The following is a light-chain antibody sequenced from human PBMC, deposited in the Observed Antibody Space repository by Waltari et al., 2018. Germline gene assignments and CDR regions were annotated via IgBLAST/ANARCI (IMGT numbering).Light chain of an antibody. J-gene: IGKJ1*01. CDR1: HNNHNF. CDR3: QEGSSVRPT. V-gene: IGKV1-39*01. Sequence: DIQMTQSPSSLSASIGDRVTITCRASHNNHNFLSWYQQKVVKAPKLLIYGASTLLPGVPSGFTGSESGTDYALTITSLQADDVATYYCQEGSSVRPTFGQGTKVEVK. CDR2: GAS.